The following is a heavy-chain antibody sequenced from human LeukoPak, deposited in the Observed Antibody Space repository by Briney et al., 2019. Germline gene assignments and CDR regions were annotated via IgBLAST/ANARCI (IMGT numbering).Heavy chain of an antibody. CDR2: IIPIFGIA. Sequence: GASVKVSCKASGGTFSSYAISWVRQAPGQGLEWMGRIIPIFGIANYAQKFQGRVTITEDKSTSTAYMELSSLRSEDTAVYYCARDAAIAAAGGVYFDYWGQGTLVTVSS. V-gene: IGHV1-69*04. CDR3: ARDAAIAAAGGVYFDY. J-gene: IGHJ4*02. CDR1: GGTFSSYA. D-gene: IGHD6-13*01.